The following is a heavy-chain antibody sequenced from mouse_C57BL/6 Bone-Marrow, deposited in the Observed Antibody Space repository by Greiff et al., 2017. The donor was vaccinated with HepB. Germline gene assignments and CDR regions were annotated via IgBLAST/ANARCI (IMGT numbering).Heavy chain of an antibody. J-gene: IGHJ4*01. CDR1: GYTFTDYE. Sequence: VHLVESGAELVRPGASVTLSCKASGYTFTDYEMHWVKQTPVHGLEWIGAIDPETGGTAYNQKFKGKAILTADKSSSTAYMELRSLTSEDSAVYYCTREDYYYGSSYAMDYWGQGTSVTVSS. D-gene: IGHD1-1*01. V-gene: IGHV1-15*01. CDR3: TREDYYYGSSYAMDY. CDR2: IDPETGGT.